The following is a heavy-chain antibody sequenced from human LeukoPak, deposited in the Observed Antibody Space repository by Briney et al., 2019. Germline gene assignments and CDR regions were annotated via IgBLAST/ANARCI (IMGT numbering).Heavy chain of an antibody. D-gene: IGHD5-18*01. CDR3: ASGYNYGYLFDY. V-gene: IGHV3-7*01. CDR1: GFTFSNYW. Sequence: TGGSLRLSCVASGFTFSNYWMSWVRQAPGKGLEWVANIKQDGNEKYYVDSVKGRFTISRDNAKNSLYLQMNSLRAEDTAVYYCASGYNYGYLFDYWGQGTLVTVSS. J-gene: IGHJ4*02. CDR2: IKQDGNEK.